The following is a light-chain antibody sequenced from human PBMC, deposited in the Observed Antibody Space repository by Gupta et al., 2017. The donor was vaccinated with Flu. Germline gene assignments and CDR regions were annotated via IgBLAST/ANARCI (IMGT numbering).Light chain of an antibody. J-gene: IGKJ5*01. CDR1: QTIRTC. CDR2: EAS. V-gene: IGKV1-5*03. Sequence: DIQMTQSPSTLSASVGDRVTITCRASQTIRTCLAWYQQKPDKAPKLLIYEASNLESGVPSRFSGSGSGTDFTLTISSLQPDDFATYYCQHYTSYPITFGQGTRLEIK. CDR3: QHYTSYPIT.